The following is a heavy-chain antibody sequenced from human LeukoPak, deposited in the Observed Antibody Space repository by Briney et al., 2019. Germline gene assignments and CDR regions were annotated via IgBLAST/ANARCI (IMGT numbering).Heavy chain of an antibody. CDR3: ARATARTYCSGGSCYPLHFGY. J-gene: IGHJ4*02. CDR1: GGSVSSGSYY. D-gene: IGHD2-15*01. V-gene: IGHV4-61*01. CDR2: IYYSGST. Sequence: PSETLSLTCTVSGGSVSSGSYYWSWIRQPPGKGLEWIGYIYYSGSTNYNPSLKSRVTISVDTSKNQFSLKLSSVTAADTAVYYCARATARTYCSGGSCYPLHFGYWGQGTLVTVSS.